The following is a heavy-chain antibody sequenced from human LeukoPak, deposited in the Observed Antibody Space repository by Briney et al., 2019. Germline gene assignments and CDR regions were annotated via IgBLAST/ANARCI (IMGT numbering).Heavy chain of an antibody. Sequence: VASVKVSCKASGGTFSSYAISWVRQAPGQGLEWMGGIIPIFGTANYAQKFQGRVTITTDESTSTAYMELSSLRSEDTAVYYCARDRKQWLDDYWGQGTLVTVSS. CDR1: GGTFSSYA. CDR3: ARDRKQWLDDY. D-gene: IGHD6-19*01. V-gene: IGHV1-69*05. CDR2: IIPIFGTA. J-gene: IGHJ4*02.